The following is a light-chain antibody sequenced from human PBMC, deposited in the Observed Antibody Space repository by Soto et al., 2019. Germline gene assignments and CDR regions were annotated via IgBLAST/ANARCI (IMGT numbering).Light chain of an antibody. CDR3: AAWDDSLSADVV. CDR1: SSNIESNS. CDR2: RND. V-gene: IGLV1-47*01. Sequence: QSVLTQPPSASGTPGQRVTISCYGSSSNIESNSVCWYQQLPGTAPELLIYRNDQRPSGVPERFSGSKSGTSASLAISGLRSEDEADYYCAAWDDSLSADVVFGGGTELTVL. J-gene: IGLJ2*01.